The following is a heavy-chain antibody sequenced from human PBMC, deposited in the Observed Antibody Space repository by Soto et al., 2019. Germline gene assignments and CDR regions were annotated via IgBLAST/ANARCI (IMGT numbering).Heavy chain of an antibody. D-gene: IGHD1-1*01. CDR1: GFTFSDYR. J-gene: IGHJ4*02. CDR3: TTLGGPQLRVRDY. V-gene: IGHV3-74*01. CDR2: INGDGSST. Sequence: EVQLVESGGGLVHPGGSLRLSCVGSGFTFSDYRVHWVRQAPGKGLVWVSVINGDGSSTNYADSVTGRFTISRDNAKNTVYLQMNGLRAEDTAVYYCTTLGGPQLRVRDYWGQGTLVTVSS.